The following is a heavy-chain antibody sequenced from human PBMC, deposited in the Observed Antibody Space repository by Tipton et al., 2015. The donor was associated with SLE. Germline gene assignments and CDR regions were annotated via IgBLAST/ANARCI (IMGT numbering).Heavy chain of an antibody. CDR3: ARSVLAYRSGGFDY. V-gene: IGHV4-38-2*02. CDR2: ISYTGST. Sequence: LRLSCTVSGFSISSGYYWGWIRQSPGKGLEWIGSISYTGSTFYSPSLKSRVTISLDTSKNHFSLRLISVTAADTAVYYCARSVLAYRSGGFDYWGQGTLVTVSS. J-gene: IGHJ4*02. D-gene: IGHD2-15*01. CDR1: GFSISSGYY.